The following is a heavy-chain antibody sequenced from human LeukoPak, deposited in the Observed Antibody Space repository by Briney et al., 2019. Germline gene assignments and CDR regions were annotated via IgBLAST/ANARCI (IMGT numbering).Heavy chain of an antibody. D-gene: IGHD2-15*01. J-gene: IGHJ6*02. CDR2: ISYDGSNK. V-gene: IGHV3-30-3*01. Sequence: PGRSLRLSCAASGFTFSSYAMHWVRQAPGKGLEWVAVISYDGSNKYYADSVKGRFTISRDNSKNTLYLQMNGLRAEDTAVYYCAREPSDIVVAYYYYGMDVWGQGTTVTVSS. CDR1: GFTFSSYA. CDR3: AREPSDIVVAYYYYGMDV.